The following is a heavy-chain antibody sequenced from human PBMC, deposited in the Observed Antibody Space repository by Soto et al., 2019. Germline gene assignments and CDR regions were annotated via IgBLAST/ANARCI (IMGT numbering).Heavy chain of an antibody. CDR2: FYPGDSTS. CDR1: GYSFRSYW. Sequence: GESLKISCKTSGYSFRSYWVAWVRQLPGKGLEWMGTFYPGDSTSTYSPSFQGQVTISVDKSISTAYLQLSSLKASDTAMYYCARIIGYCRNNDCSWTFDIWGQGTMVTVSS. CDR3: ARIIGYCRNNDCSWTFDI. D-gene: IGHD2-15*01. J-gene: IGHJ3*02. V-gene: IGHV5-51*01.